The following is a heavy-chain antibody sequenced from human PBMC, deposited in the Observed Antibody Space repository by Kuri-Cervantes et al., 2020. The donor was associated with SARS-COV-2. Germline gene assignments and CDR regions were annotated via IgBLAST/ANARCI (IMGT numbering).Heavy chain of an antibody. CDR2: IYYSGST. V-gene: IGHV4-59*08. D-gene: IGHD3-22*01. J-gene: IGHJ1*01. CDR3: ASLYYYDSSGYLQH. CDR1: GGSISSYY. Sequence: GSLRLSCTVSGGSISSYYWNWIRQPPGKGLEWIGYIYYSGSTNYNPSLKSRVTISVDTSKNQFSLKLSSVTAADTAVYYCASLYYYDSSGYLQHWGQGTLVTVAS.